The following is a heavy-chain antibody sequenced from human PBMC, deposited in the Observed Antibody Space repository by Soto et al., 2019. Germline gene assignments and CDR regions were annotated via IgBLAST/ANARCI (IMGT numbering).Heavy chain of an antibody. D-gene: IGHD4-17*01. V-gene: IGHV3-66*01. J-gene: IGHJ4*02. CDR3: ARDRRAEDYGDDAFDN. CDR1: GLIVDNNY. Sequence: EVQLVESGGGLVQRGGSLRLSCAASGLIVDNNYMSWVRQAPGKGLEWISVMYSAGNTYYAYSVRGRFPIYRDSSTNIFLLEMHSLRVEDTAVYYCARDRRAEDYGDDAFDNWGQGTLVTVSS. CDR2: MYSAGNT.